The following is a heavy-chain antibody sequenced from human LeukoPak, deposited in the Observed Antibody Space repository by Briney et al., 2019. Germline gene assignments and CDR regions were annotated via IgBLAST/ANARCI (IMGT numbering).Heavy chain of an antibody. J-gene: IGHJ4*02. V-gene: IGHV4-4*02. CDR3: SRENGAFSPFGF. D-gene: IGHD2-8*01. Sequence: PSETLSLTCGVSGGSISTTNCWSWVRPPPGQGLEWIGEISLSGLTNYSPSLNSRVTMSLDKPKNQLSLNLSSVTAADTAVYYCSRENGAFSPFGFWGQGTLVTVPS. CDR2: ISLSGLT. CDR1: GGSISTTNC.